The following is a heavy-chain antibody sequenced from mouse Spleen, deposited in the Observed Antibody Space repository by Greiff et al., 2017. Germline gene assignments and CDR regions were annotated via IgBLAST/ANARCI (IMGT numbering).Heavy chain of an antibody. CDR3: ARSATTVVAHDY. CDR2: IYPGDGDT. V-gene: IGHV1-80*01. Sequence: QVQLKESGAELVKPGASVKISCKASGYAFSSYWMNWVKQRPGKGLEWIGQIYPGDGDTNYNGKFKGKATLTADKSSSTAYMQLSSLTSEDSAVYFCARSATTVVAHDYWGQGTTLTVSS. CDR1: GYAFSSYW. D-gene: IGHD1-1*01. J-gene: IGHJ2*01.